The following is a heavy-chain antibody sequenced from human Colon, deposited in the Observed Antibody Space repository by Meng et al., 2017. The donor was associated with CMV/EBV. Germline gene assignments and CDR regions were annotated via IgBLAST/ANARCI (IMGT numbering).Heavy chain of an antibody. V-gene: IGHV3-21*01. J-gene: IGHJ4*02. CDR3: ATITGSKVY. CDR1: GFTFKVYT. D-gene: IGHD1-20*01. CDR2: ISGRNDFI. Sequence: GGSLRLSCAASGFTFKVYTMNWVRQAPGKGLEWISSISGRNDFIYYADSVKGRFTISRDNSKNTLYLQMNSLRAEDTAVYYCATITGSKVYWGQGTLVTVSS.